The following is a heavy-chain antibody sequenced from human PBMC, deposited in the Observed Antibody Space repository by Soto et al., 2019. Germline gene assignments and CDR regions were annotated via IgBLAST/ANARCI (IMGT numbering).Heavy chain of an antibody. CDR1: GGSFSGYY. CDR3: ARGPRSSWQNY. CDR2: INHSGST. J-gene: IGHJ4*02. D-gene: IGHD6-13*01. V-gene: IGHV4-34*01. Sequence: PSETLSLTCAVYGGSFSGYYWSWIRQPPGKGLEWIGEINHSGSTNYNPSLKSRVTISVDTSKNQFSLKLSSVTAADTAVYYCARGPRSSWQNYWGQGTLVTVSS.